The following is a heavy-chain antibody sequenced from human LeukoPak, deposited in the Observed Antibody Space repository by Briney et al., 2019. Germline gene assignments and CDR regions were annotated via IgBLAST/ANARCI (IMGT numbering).Heavy chain of an antibody. CDR3: AGERPSSSWYDF. Sequence: GGSLRLSCAASGFTFSSYAMTWVRQAPGKGLEWVANIKQDGSEKYYADSVRGRFTISRDDGKKSLYLQMNSLRVEDTAVYYCAGERPSSSWYDFWGQGTLVTVSS. V-gene: IGHV3-7*01. D-gene: IGHD6-13*01. CDR2: IKQDGSEK. CDR1: GFTFSSYA. J-gene: IGHJ5*01.